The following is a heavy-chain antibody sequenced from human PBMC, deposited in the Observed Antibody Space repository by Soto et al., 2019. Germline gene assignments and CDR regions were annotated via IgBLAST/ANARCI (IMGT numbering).Heavy chain of an antibody. Sequence: ASVKVSCKASGYTFTSYGISWVRQAPGQGLEWMGWISAYNGNTNYAQKLQGRFTMTTDTSTSTAYMELRSLRSDDTAVYYCARDQLRFLEWLYPINSYGMDVWGQGTTVTVSS. CDR3: ARDQLRFLEWLYPINSYGMDV. J-gene: IGHJ6*02. CDR1: GYTFTSYG. D-gene: IGHD3-3*01. V-gene: IGHV1-18*04. CDR2: ISAYNGNT.